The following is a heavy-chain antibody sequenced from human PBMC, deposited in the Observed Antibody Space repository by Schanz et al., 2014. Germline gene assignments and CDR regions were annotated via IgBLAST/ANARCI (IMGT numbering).Heavy chain of an antibody. Sequence: QVQLQESGPGLVKPSDTLSLTCAVSGYSISRSNWWGWIRQPPGKGLEFIGYIYYSGNTYYNPSLKSRVTMSLDTSKNQFSLKLTSVTAVDTAVYYCARLPNLRWGWFDPWGPGTLVTVSS. J-gene: IGHJ5*02. CDR2: IYYSGNT. D-gene: IGHD3-16*01. V-gene: IGHV4-28*01. CDR3: ARLPNLRWGWFDP. CDR1: GYSISRSNW.